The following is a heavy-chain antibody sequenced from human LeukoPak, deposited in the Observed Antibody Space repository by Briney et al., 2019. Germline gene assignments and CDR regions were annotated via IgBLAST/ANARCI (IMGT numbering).Heavy chain of an antibody. V-gene: IGHV1-18*01. CDR1: GYTFTSYG. CDR2: ISAYNGNT. Sequence: ASVKVSCKASGYTFTSYGISWVRQAPGQGLEWMGWISAYNGNTNYAQKLQGRVTMTTDTSTSTAYMELRSLRSDDTAVYYCARVRRPNYYDSSGYYGYWGQGTLVTVSS. D-gene: IGHD3-22*01. J-gene: IGHJ4*02. CDR3: ARVRRPNYYDSSGYYGY.